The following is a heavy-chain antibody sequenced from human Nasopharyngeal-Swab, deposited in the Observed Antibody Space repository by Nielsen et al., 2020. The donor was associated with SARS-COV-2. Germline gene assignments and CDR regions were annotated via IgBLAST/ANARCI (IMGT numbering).Heavy chain of an antibody. V-gene: IGHV1-3*04. D-gene: IGHD6-13*01. CDR1: GYTFNRYA. J-gene: IGHJ5*02. CDR3: AREPGGIVAPGRHFDP. Sequence: ASVKVSCKASGYTFNRYAIHWVRQAPGQGLEWMGWISTGDGNTKYSQQLQGRVIITRDTSASTVYLDLSSLKSEDTAVYFCAREPGGIVAPGRHFDPWGQGTLVTVSS. CDR2: ISTGDGNT.